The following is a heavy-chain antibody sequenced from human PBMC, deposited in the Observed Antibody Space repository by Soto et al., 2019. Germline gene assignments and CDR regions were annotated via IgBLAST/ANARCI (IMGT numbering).Heavy chain of an antibody. CDR3: ARDAPGDFWSGQNIINYYYYMDV. CDR2: IYYSGST. J-gene: IGHJ6*03. D-gene: IGHD3-3*01. V-gene: IGHV4-30-4*01. Sequence: SETLSLTCTVSGGSISSGDYYWSWIRQPPGKGLEWIGYIYYSGSTYYNPSLKSRVTISVDTSKNQFSLKLSSVTAADTAVYYCARDAPGDFWSGQNIINYYYYMDVWGKGTTVTAP. CDR1: GGSISSGDYY.